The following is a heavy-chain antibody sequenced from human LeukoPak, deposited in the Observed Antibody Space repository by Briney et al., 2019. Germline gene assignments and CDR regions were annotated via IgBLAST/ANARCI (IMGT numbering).Heavy chain of an antibody. J-gene: IGHJ4*02. CDR2: IIPIFGTA. Sequence: SVKVSCKASGGTFSSYAISWVRQAPGQGLEWMGGIIPIFGTANYAQKFQGRVTITTDESTSTAYMELSSLRSEDTAVYYCARARELPNPDSSGYTFDYWGQGTLVTVSS. CDR3: ARARELPNPDSSGYTFDY. V-gene: IGHV1-69*05. CDR1: GGTFSSYA. D-gene: IGHD3-22*01.